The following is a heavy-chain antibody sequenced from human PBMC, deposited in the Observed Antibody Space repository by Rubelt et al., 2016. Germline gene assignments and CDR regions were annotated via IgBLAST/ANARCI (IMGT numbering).Heavy chain of an antibody. D-gene: IGHD6-19*01. Sequence: QLQLQESGPGLVKPSETLSLTCTLSGGSISSSSYYWGWIRQPPGKGLEWIGHVYDSGTATYNPSLKSRVTISVDRSKTQFSLKLNSRTAADTAVYFCARDGGSSGWYDYWGQGTLVTVSS. CDR1: GGSISSSSYY. CDR2: VYDSGTA. J-gene: IGHJ4*02. CDR3: ARDGGSSGWYDY. V-gene: IGHV4-61*05.